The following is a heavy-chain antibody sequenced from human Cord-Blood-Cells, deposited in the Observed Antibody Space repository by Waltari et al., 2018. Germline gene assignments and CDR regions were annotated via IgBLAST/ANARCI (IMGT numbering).Heavy chain of an antibody. CDR3: ARDGAARGWYFDL. CDR2: IYSGGST. J-gene: IGHJ2*01. CDR1: GFTVSSNY. D-gene: IGHD6-6*01. V-gene: IGHV3-53*01. Sequence: EVQLVESGGGLIQPGGSLRLSCAASGFTVSSNYMSWVRQAPGKGRGWGSVIYSGGSTYYADSVRGRFTISSNNSKNTLYLQMNSRGAEDTAVYYCARDGAARGWYFDLWGRGTLVTVSS.